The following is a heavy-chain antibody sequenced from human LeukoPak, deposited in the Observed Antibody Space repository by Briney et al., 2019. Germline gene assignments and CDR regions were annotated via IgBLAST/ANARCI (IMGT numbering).Heavy chain of an antibody. V-gene: IGHV5-51*01. Sequence: KPGESLKISCKGSGYSFTSYWIGWVRQMPGKGLEWMGIIYPGDSDTRYSPSFQRQVTISADKSISTAYLQWSSLKASDTAMYYCARQGSGYSPTYYYYMDVWGKGTTVTISS. CDR2: IYPGDSDT. D-gene: IGHD5-18*01. CDR3: ARQGSGYSPTYYYYMDV. CDR1: GYSFTSYW. J-gene: IGHJ6*03.